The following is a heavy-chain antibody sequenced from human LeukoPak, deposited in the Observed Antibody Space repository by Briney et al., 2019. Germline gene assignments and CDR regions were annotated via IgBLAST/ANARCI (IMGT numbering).Heavy chain of an antibody. D-gene: IGHD3-16*01. Sequence: PSQTLSLTCTVSGGSIGSYYWSWIRQPPGKGLEWIGYIYYSGSTNYNPSLKSRVTISVDTSKNQFSLKLSSVTAADTAVYYCARGGRVLNWFDPWGQGTLVTVSS. CDR1: GGSIGSYY. CDR2: IYYSGST. V-gene: IGHV4-59*01. J-gene: IGHJ5*02. CDR3: ARGGRVLNWFDP.